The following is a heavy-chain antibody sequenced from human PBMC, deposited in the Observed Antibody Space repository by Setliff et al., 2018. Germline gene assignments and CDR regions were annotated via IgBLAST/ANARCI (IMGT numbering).Heavy chain of an antibody. Sequence: SETLSLTCAVYGGSFSDYYWSWIRQSPGKGLEWIGEINHSGSTNYNPSLKTRVTISVDTSKNQFSLTLSSVTAADTAVYYCARETTMTYYSYYMDVWGKGTTVTVSS. J-gene: IGHJ6*03. CDR1: GGSFSDYY. D-gene: IGHD4-17*01. CDR2: INHSGST. CDR3: ARETTMTYYSYYMDV. V-gene: IGHV4-34*01.